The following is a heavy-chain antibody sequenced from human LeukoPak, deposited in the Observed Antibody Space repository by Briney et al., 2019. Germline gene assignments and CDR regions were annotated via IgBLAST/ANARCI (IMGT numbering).Heavy chain of an antibody. CDR3: ARDRVTGRYYYGMEV. D-gene: IGHD4-11*01. J-gene: IGHJ6*02. Sequence: KPSETLSLTCTVSGGSISSYYWSWIRQPPGKGLEWIGYIHDSGSTNYNPSLKSRVTISVDTSKNQFSLKLRYVTAADTAVYYCARDRVTGRYYYGMEVWGQGTTVTVSS. V-gene: IGHV4-59*01. CDR2: IHDSGST. CDR1: GGSISSYY.